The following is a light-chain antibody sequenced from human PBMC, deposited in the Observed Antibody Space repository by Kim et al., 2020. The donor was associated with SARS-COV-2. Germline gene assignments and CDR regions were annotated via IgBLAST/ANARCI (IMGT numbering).Light chain of an antibody. V-gene: IGKV6D-21*02. CDR2: YAS. Sequence: EIVLTQFPDFQSVTPKEKVTITCRASQTIGTSLHWYQQKPDQSPVLLIKYASQSMSGVPSRFGGSGSGTDFTLTISSLEPEDAVAYYCHQSSALPYTFGQETKLEI. CDR1: QTIGTS. J-gene: IGKJ2*01. CDR3: HQSSALPYT.